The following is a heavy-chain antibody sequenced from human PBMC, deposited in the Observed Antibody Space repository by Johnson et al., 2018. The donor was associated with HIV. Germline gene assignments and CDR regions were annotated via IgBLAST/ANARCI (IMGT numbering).Heavy chain of an antibody. Sequence: VQLVESGGGVVQPGGSLRLSCAASGFTFSRYGMHWVRQAPAKGLEWVAFIRYDGSNKYYADSVKGRFTISRDNSKNTLYLQMNSLRAEDTAVYYCAKIIGYSSGLEIWGQGTMVTVSS. CDR2: IRYDGSNK. J-gene: IGHJ3*02. CDR1: GFTFSRYG. D-gene: IGHD6-19*01. V-gene: IGHV3-30*02. CDR3: AKIIGYSSGLEI.